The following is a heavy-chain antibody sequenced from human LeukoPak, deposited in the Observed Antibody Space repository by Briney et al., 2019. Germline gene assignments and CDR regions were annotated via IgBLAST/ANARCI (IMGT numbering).Heavy chain of an antibody. CDR3: ARGYEVLRYCDWLLGAGTTNCFDP. CDR2: INAGYGNT. D-gene: IGHD3-9*01. CDR1: GYTFTSYA. V-gene: IGHV1-3*01. Sequence: ASVKVSCKASGYTFTSYAMHWVRQPPGQGLAGMGWINAGYGNTKYSQKFQGRVTITRDTSASTAFVGLSSVSFVDTAVYYCARGYEVLRYCDWLLGAGTTNCFDPWGQGTRVTVPS. J-gene: IGHJ5*02.